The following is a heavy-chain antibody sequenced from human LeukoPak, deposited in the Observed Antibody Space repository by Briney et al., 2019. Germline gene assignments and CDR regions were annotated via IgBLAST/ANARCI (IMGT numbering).Heavy chain of an antibody. CDR2: IYYSGST. V-gene: IGHV4-59*01. D-gene: IGHD5-24*01. CDR1: GGSISSYY. J-gene: IGHJ4*02. Sequence: SETLSLTCTVSGGSISSYYWSWIRQPPGKGLEWIGYIYYSGSTNYNPSLRSRVTISVDTSKNQFSLKLSSVTAADTAVYYCARVEMATTLALLDYWGQGTLVTVSS. CDR3: ARVEMATTLALLDY.